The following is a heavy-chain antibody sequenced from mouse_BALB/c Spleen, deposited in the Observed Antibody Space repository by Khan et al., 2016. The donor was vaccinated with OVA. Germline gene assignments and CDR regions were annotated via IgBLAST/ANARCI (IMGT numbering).Heavy chain of an antibody. J-gene: IGHJ2*01. D-gene: IGHD3-1*01. CDR1: GYTFTNYW. CDR2: TFPGGGYT. V-gene: IGHV1-63*02. CDR3: ARRGAARVTWDYFDY. Sequence: QVQLQQSGAELVRPGTSVKMSCKAAGYTFTNYWIGWVKQRPGHGLEWIGDTFPGGGYTNYNEKFKGKATLTADTSSSTAYMQFSGLTSEDSAIYYCARRGAARVTWDYFDYWGQGTTLTVSS.